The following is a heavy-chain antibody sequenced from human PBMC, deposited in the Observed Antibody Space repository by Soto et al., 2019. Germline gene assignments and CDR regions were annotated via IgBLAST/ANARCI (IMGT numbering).Heavy chain of an antibody. CDR3: ARLKYSSSPTYYYYGMDV. D-gene: IGHD6-6*01. Sequence: GESLKISCNGSGYSFTSYWIGWVRQMPGKGLEWMGIIYPGDSDTRYSPSFQGQVTISADKSISTAYLQWSSLKASDTAMYYCARLKYSSSPTYYYYGMDVWGQGTTVTVSS. V-gene: IGHV5-51*03. J-gene: IGHJ6*02. CDR1: GYSFTSYW. CDR2: IYPGDSDT.